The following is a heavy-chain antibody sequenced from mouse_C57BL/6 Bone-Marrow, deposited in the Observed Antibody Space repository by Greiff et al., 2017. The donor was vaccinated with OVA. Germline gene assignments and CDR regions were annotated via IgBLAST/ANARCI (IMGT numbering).Heavy chain of an antibody. D-gene: IGHD3-3*01. CDR3: AREGRGPPYWYFDV. V-gene: IGHV1-18*01. J-gene: IGHJ1*03. CDR1: GYTFTDYN. Sequence: VQLQQSGPELVKPGASVKIPCKASGYTFTDYNMDWVKQSHGKSLEWIGDINPNNGGTIYNQKFKGKATLTVDKSSSTAYMELRSLTSEDTAVDYCAREGRGPPYWYFDVWGTGTTVTVSS. CDR2: INPNNGGT.